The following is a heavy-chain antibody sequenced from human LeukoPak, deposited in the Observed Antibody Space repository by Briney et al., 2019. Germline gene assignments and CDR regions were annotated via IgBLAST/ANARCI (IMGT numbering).Heavy chain of an antibody. CDR1: GFTVSSNY. Sequence: GGSLRLSCAASGFTVSSNYMSWVRQAPGKGLEWVSSISSSSSYVYYVDSVKGRFTVSRDNAKNSLYLQMNSLRAEDTAVYYCARDHSSSGMDVWGQGTTVTVSS. J-gene: IGHJ6*02. V-gene: IGHV3-21*01. CDR3: ARDHSSSGMDV. CDR2: ISSSSSYV.